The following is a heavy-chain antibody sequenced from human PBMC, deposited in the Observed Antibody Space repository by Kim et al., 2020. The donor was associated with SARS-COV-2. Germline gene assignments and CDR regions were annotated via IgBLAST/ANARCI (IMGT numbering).Heavy chain of an antibody. V-gene: IGHV4-59*13. D-gene: IGHD3-10*01. J-gene: IGHJ5*02. CDR3: ARVPVVRGVIGTNWFDP. Sequence: SETLSLTCTVSGGSISSYYWSWIRQPPGKGLEWIGYIYYSGSTNYNPSLKSRVTISVDTSKNQFSLKLSSVTAADTAVYYCARVPVVRGVIGTNWFDPWGQGTLVTVSS. CDR1: GGSISSYY. CDR2: IYYSGST.